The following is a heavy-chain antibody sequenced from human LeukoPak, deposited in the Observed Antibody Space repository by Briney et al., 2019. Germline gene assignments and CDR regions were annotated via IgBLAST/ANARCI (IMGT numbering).Heavy chain of an antibody. J-gene: IGHJ6*03. V-gene: IGHV4-39*07. CDR1: GGSISSSSYY. CDR3: ARSYGDYVYYYYMDV. Sequence: PSETLSLTCTVSGGSISSSSYYWGWIRQPPGKGLEWIGSIYYSGSTYYNPSLKSRVTISVDTSKNQFSLKLSSVTAADTAVYYCARSYGDYVYYYYMDVWGKGATVTVSS. D-gene: IGHD4-17*01. CDR2: IYYSGST.